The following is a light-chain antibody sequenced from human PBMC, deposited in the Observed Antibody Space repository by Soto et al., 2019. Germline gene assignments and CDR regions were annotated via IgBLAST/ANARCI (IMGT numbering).Light chain of an antibody. V-gene: IGKV3-15*01. CDR2: GAS. J-gene: IGKJ2*01. Sequence: VMTQSPTTLSASPGERVILSCRASQNIGNNLAWYQQKPGQAPRLLMYGASSRASDTPARFSGSGSATDFTLTISSLQSEDFAVYYRQQYNNWPPYTFGQGTKLDIK. CDR3: QQYNNWPPYT. CDR1: QNIGNN.